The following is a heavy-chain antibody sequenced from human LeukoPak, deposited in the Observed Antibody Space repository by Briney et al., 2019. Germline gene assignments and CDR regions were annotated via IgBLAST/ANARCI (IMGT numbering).Heavy chain of an antibody. CDR3: ARAPQKYCSSTSCYFDY. CDR2: IIPIFSTA. V-gene: IGHV1-69*05. D-gene: IGHD2-2*01. CDR1: GGTFSSYA. J-gene: IGHJ4*02. Sequence: GASVKVSCKASGGTFSSYAISWVRQAPGQGLEWIGGIIPIFSTANYAQKFQGRVTITTDESTSTAYMGLSSLRSEDTAVYYCARAPQKYCSSTSCYFDYWGQGTLVTVSS.